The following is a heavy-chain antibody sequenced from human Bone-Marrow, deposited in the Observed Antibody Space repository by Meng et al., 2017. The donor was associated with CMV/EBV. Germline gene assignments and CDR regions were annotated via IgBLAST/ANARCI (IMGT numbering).Heavy chain of an antibody. J-gene: IGHJ4*02. CDR3: ARVYYYDSSGLYY. CDR2: INPNSGGT. V-gene: IGHV1-2*02. CDR1: SYTFNTYG. D-gene: IGHD3-22*01. Sequence: ASVKVSCKASSYTFNTYGIDWVRQAPGQGLEWMGWINPNSGGTNYAQKFQGRVTMTRDTSISTAYMELSRLRSDDTAVYYCARVYYYDSSGLYYWGQGTLVTVSS.